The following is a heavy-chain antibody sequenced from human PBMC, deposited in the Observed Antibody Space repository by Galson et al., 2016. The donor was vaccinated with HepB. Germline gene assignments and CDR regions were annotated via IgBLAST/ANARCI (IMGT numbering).Heavy chain of an antibody. CDR1: GFSFSNSG. V-gene: IGHV3-23*01. J-gene: IGHJ4*02. CDR2: TPRSGDAT. CDR3: GRHGGFGY. D-gene: IGHD3-16*01. Sequence: SLRLSCAASGFSFSNSGMSWVRQAPGRGLEWVSGTPRSGDATHYADFVTGRFTISRDNSRNTLYLYMNSLPAGDTAVYYCGRHGGFGYWGQGALVTVSS.